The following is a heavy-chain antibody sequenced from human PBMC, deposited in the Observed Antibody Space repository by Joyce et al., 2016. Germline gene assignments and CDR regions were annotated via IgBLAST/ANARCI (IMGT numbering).Heavy chain of an antibody. D-gene: IGHD2-15*01. V-gene: IGHV5-51*01. CDR1: GYSFTFYW. CDR2: IYPGDSDT. Sequence: EVQLVQSGAEVKKPGQSLKTSCEVSGYSFTFYWIGWVRQMPGKGLEYMGMIYPGDSDTRYSPSFQGQVTISADKSISTAYLQWSSLKASDTAMYYCARKDCSGATCPFDYWGQGTLVTVSS. J-gene: IGHJ4*02. CDR3: ARKDCSGATCPFDY.